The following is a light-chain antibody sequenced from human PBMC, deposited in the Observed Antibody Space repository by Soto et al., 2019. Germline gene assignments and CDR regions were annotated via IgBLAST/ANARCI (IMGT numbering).Light chain of an antibody. CDR2: EVN. CDR1: STDVGGYNY. V-gene: IGLV2-14*01. CDR3: GSYTSTDTPLV. J-gene: IGLJ1*01. Sequence: QSALAQPSSVSGSPGQSITISCTGTSTDVGGYNYVSWYQHHPGKGPKLIIYEVNNRPSGVSDRFSGSKSGNKASLTISNLEAEDESDYYCGSYTSTDTPLVFGTGTKV.